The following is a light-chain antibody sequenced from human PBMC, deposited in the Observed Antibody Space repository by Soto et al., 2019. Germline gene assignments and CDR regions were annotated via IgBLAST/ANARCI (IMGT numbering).Light chain of an antibody. V-gene: IGKV1-5*01. Sequence: QTTQSSSTLSESVGARLTITCRASHNIERWMAWYQQKPGKAPSLLIFDASTLHSGVPSRFSGSGSGTDFTLTISSLQPDDFATYYRQQFAISTTFGQGTKVDIK. CDR1: HNIERW. CDR2: DAS. J-gene: IGKJ1*01. CDR3: QQFAISTT.